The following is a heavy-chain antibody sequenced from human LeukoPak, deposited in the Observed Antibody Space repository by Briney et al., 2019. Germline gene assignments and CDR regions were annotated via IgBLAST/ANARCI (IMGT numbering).Heavy chain of an antibody. V-gene: IGHV4-34*01. CDR3: ARYSSGWYQYNYFDY. CDR1: GGSFSGYY. D-gene: IGHD6-19*01. Sequence: SETLSLTCAAYGGSFSGYYWSWIRQPPGKGLEWIGEINHSGSTNYNPSLKSRVTISVDTSKNQFSLKLSSVTAADTAVYYCARYSSGWYQYNYFDYWGQGTLVTVSS. J-gene: IGHJ4*02. CDR2: INHSGST.